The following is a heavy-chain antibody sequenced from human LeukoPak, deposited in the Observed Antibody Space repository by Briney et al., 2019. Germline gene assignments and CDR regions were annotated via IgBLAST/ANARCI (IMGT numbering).Heavy chain of an antibody. Sequence: TGGSLSLSCAASGFTFGTYWTHWVRQGPGKGLVWVSRINPDGSSTTYADSVKGRFTISRDNAKNTLYLHMSSLGAEDTAVYYCARGKYYYDPLDYWGQGTLVTVSS. J-gene: IGHJ4*02. CDR1: GFTFGTYW. V-gene: IGHV3-74*01. CDR2: INPDGSST. D-gene: IGHD3-22*01. CDR3: ARGKYYYDPLDY.